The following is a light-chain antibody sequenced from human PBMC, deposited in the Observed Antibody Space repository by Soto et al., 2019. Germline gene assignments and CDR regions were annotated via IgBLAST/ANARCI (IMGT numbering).Light chain of an antibody. CDR1: SSNIGAGYD. Sequence: QSVLTQPPSVSGAPGQRVTISCTGNSSNIGAGYDVHWYQQLPGTAPKLLIYDNSNRPSGVPDRFSGPRSGTSVSLAITGLQAEDEAYYYCQSYDSSLSVVFGGGTKLTVL. J-gene: IGLJ3*02. V-gene: IGLV1-40*01. CDR3: QSYDSSLSVV. CDR2: DNS.